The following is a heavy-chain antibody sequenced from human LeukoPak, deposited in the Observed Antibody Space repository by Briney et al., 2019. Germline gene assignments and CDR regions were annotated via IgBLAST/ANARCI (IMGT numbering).Heavy chain of an antibody. CDR1: GFTFSSYS. CDR2: ISSRNTYI. J-gene: IGHJ4*02. Sequence: GGSLRLFCAASGFTFSSYSMNWVRQAPGKGLEWLSSISSRNTYIYYADSVKGRFTISRDNAKNSLYLQMSSLRAEDTAVYYCARELSGDLDYWGQGTLVTVSS. D-gene: IGHD3-3*01. CDR3: ARELSGDLDY. V-gene: IGHV3-21*01.